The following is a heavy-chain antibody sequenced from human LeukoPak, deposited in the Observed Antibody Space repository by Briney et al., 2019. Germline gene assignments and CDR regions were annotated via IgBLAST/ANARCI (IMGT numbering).Heavy chain of an antibody. CDR3: ARSLGDYYFDY. CDR2: ISSSSSTI. J-gene: IGHJ4*02. Sequence: PGGSLRLSCAASGLTFSSYSMNWVRQAPGKGLEWVSYISSSSSTIYYADSVKGRFTISRDNAKNSLYLQMNSLRAEDTAVYYCARSLGDYYFDYWGQGTLVTVSS. CDR1: GLTFSSYS. V-gene: IGHV3-48*01. D-gene: IGHD3-10*01.